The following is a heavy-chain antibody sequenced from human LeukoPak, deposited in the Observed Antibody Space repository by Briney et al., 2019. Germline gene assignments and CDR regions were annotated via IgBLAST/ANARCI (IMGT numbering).Heavy chain of an antibody. Sequence: GESLKISCKGSGYSFTSYWIGWVRRLPGKGLEWMGIIHPGDSDTRYSPSFQGQVTISADKSISTAYLQWSSLKASDTAMYYRARRRLYYGSPFDYWGQGTLVTVSS. V-gene: IGHV5-51*01. D-gene: IGHD3-10*01. CDR2: IHPGDSDT. CDR3: ARRRLYYGSPFDY. J-gene: IGHJ4*02. CDR1: GYSFTSYW.